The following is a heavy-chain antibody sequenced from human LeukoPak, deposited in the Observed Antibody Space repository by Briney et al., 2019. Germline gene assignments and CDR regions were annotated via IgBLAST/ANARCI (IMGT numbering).Heavy chain of an antibody. CDR3: ARPSPYGSGTLTWFDP. CDR2: IHYSGST. Sequence: SETLSLTCSVSGGPIRSDTFYWGWIRQPPGKGLEWIGSIHYSGSTYYNPSLESRVIMSVDISKNHFSLKLNSVTAADTAVYYSARPSPYGSGTLTWFDPWGQGILVTVSS. D-gene: IGHD3-10*01. J-gene: IGHJ5*02. CDR1: GGPIRSDTFY. V-gene: IGHV4-39*02.